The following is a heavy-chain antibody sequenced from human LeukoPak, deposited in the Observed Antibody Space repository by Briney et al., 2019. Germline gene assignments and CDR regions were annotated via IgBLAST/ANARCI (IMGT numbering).Heavy chain of an antibody. CDR3: ARGLRGSNYLDWFDP. V-gene: IGHV4-61*02. D-gene: IGHD4-11*01. Sequence: PSETLSLTCTVSGGSISSGSHYWSWIRQPAGKGLEWIGRIYTSGSTNYNPSLKSRVTISVDTSKNQFSLKLSSVTAADTAVYYCARGLRGSNYLDWFDPWGQGTLVTVSS. J-gene: IGHJ5*02. CDR2: IYTSGST. CDR1: GGSISSGSHY.